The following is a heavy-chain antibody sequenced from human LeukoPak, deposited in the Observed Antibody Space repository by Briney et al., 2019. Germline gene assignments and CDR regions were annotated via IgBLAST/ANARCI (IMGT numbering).Heavy chain of an antibody. CDR2: INPNSGGT. J-gene: IGHJ3*02. Sequence: GASVKVSCKASGYTFTGYYMHWVRQAPGQGLEWMGWINPNSGGTNYAQKFQGRVTMTRDTSISTAYMELSRLRSDDTAVYYCARDFKYYYDRGTSAFDIWGQGKLVTVSS. V-gene: IGHV1-2*02. CDR1: GYTFTGYY. D-gene: IGHD3-10*02. CDR3: ARDFKYYYDRGTSAFDI.